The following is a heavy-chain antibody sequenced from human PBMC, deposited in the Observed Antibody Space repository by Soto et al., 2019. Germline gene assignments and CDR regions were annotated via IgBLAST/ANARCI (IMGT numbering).Heavy chain of an antibody. CDR1: GYTFTSHG. J-gene: IGHJ5*02. Sequence: ASVKVSCKASGYTFTSHGISWVRQAPGQGLEWMGWISGYNGNTNYAQRLQGRVTMTRDISIATAYMELSSLRSDDTAIYYCARMETFGSLNWFDPWGQGTLVTVSS. V-gene: IGHV1-18*04. CDR2: ISGYNGNT. CDR3: ARMETFGSLNWFDP. D-gene: IGHD3-16*01.